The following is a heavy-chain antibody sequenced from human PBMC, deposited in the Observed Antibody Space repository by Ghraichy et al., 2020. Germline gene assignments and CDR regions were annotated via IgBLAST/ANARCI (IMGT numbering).Heavy chain of an antibody. D-gene: IGHD2-8*01. CDR2: IYHSGST. CDR1: GYSISSGYY. Sequence: SETLSLTCAVSGYSISSGYYWGWIRQPPGKGLEWIGSIYHSGSTYYNPSLKSRVTISVDTSKNQFSLKLSSVTAADTAVYYCARVWYCTNGVCSRKAYYYYYMDVWGKGTTVTVSS. CDR3: ARVWYCTNGVCSRKAYYYYYMDV. V-gene: IGHV4-38-2*01. J-gene: IGHJ6*03.